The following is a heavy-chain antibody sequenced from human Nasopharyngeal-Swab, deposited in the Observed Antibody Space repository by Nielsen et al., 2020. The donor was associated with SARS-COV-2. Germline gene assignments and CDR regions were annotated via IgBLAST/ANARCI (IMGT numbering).Heavy chain of an antibody. CDR3: AKDPIAAAGPPYYYYGMDV. V-gene: IGHV3-30*18. D-gene: IGHD6-13*01. J-gene: IGHJ6*02. Sequence: WIPQPPGKGLEWVAVISYDGSNKYYADSVKGRFTISRDNSKNTLYLQMNSLRAEDTAVYYCAKDPIAAAGPPYYYYGMDVWGQGTTVTVSS. CDR2: ISYDGSNK.